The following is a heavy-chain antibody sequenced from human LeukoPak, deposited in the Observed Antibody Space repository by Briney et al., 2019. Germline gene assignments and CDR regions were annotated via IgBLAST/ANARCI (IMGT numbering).Heavy chain of an antibody. V-gene: IGHV4-34*01. D-gene: IGHD3-3*01. Sequence: SETLSLTCAVYGGSFSGYYWSWIRQPPGKGLEWIGEINHSGSTNYNPSLNSRVTISVDTSKNQFSLKLSSVTAADTAVYYCARVTPYYDFWSGYIGYYGMDVWGQGTTVTVSS. J-gene: IGHJ6*02. CDR1: GGSFSGYY. CDR2: INHSGST. CDR3: ARVTPYYDFWSGYIGYYGMDV.